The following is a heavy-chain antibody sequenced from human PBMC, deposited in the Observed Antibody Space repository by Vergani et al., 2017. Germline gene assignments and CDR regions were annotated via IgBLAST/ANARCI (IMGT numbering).Heavy chain of an antibody. CDR2: ISWNSGAV. V-gene: IGHV3-9*01. D-gene: IGHD5-12*01. J-gene: IGHJ3*01. CDR3: TKGSVYYHDSAGHGYDPYTGFDR. Sequence: EVQLVESGGGLAQPGGSLRLSCEASGITFWKFGMHWVRQGPGKGLEWVSGISWNSGAVDYADSVRGRFTISRDNAKNSLFLEMNSLRFEDTAVYFCTKGSVYYHDSAGHGYDPYTGFDRWGQGTLVTVSS. CDR1: GITFWKFG.